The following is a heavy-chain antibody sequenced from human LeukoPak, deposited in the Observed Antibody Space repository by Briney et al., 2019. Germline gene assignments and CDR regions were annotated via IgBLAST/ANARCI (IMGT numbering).Heavy chain of an antibody. Sequence: SVTVSCKPSGYTFTSFGISWVRQAPGQGLEWMGGIIPIFGTANYAQKFQGRVTITADESTSTAYMELSSLRSEDTAVYYCARGRKDYDSSGYILPYWGQGTLVTVSS. J-gene: IGHJ4*02. V-gene: IGHV1-69*13. CDR1: GYTFTSFG. CDR3: ARGRKDYDSSGYILPY. D-gene: IGHD3-22*01. CDR2: IIPIFGTA.